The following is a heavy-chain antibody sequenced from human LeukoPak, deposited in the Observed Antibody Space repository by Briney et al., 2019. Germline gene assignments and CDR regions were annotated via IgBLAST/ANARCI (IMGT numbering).Heavy chain of an antibody. J-gene: IGHJ4*02. CDR2: INHSGST. V-gene: IGHV4-34*01. CDR1: GGSFSGYY. D-gene: IGHD5-12*01. CDR3: ARGERVSGLYYFDY. Sequence: KPSETLSLTCAVYGGSFSGYYWSWIRQPPGKGLEWIGEINHSGSTNYNPSLKSRVTISVDTSKNQFSLKLSSVTAAGTAVYYCARGERVSGLYYFDYWGQGTLVTVSS.